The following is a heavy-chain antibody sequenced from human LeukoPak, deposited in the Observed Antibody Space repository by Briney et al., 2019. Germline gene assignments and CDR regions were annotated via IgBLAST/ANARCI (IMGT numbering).Heavy chain of an antibody. CDR2: INTYNGNT. Sequence: ASVKVSCKASGYTFTSYGISWVRQAPGQGLEWMGWINTYNGNTNYAQKVQGRVTMTTDTSTSTGYMELRNLRSDDTAVYYCARLAVGSSWFHDYWGQGTLVTVSS. CDR1: GYTFTSYG. J-gene: IGHJ4*02. CDR3: ARLAVGSSWFHDY. V-gene: IGHV1-18*01. D-gene: IGHD6-13*01.